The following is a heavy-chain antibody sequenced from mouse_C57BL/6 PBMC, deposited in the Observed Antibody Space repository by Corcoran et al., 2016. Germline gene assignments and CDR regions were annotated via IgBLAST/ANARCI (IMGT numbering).Heavy chain of an antibody. Sequence: EVQLQQSGPELVKPGASVKISCKASGYTFTDYYMNWVKQSHGKSLEWIGDINPNNGGTSYNQKFKGKATLTVDKSSSTAYMELRSLTSEDSAVYYCARSAQYGILYYFDYWGQGTTLTVSS. CDR2: INPNNGGT. V-gene: IGHV1-26*01. CDR3: ARSAQYGILYYFDY. D-gene: IGHD2-1*01. J-gene: IGHJ2*01. CDR1: GYTFTDYY.